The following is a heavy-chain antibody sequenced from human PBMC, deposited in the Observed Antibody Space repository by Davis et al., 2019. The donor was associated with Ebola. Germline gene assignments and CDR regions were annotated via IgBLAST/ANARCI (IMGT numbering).Heavy chain of an antibody. Sequence: GGSLRLSCAASGFTFDDYAMHWVRHAPGKGLEWVSGISWNSGSIGYADSVKGRFTISRDNAKNSLYLQMNSLRAEDTAVYYCAREGYSYGYWFDYWGQGTLVTVSS. V-gene: IGHV3-9*01. CDR3: AREGYSYGYWFDY. J-gene: IGHJ4*02. CDR2: ISWNSGSI. D-gene: IGHD5-18*01. CDR1: GFTFDDYA.